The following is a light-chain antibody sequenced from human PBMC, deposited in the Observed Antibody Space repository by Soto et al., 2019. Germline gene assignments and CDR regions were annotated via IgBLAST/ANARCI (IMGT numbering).Light chain of an antibody. J-gene: IGLJ1*01. CDR3: CSYAGSFPYV. CDR2: DVS. CDR1: SSVVGGYNY. Sequence: QSALTQPRSVSGCPGQSVTISCTGTSSVVGGYNYVSWYQQHPGKAPKLMIYDVSKRPSGVPDRFSGSKSGNTASLTISGLQAEDEAEYYCCSYAGSFPYVFGTGTKVTVL. V-gene: IGLV2-11*01.